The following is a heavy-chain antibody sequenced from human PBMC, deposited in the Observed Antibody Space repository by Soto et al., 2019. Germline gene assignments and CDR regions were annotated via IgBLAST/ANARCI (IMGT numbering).Heavy chain of an antibody. V-gene: IGHV3-30*18. J-gene: IGHJ5*02. CDR2: ISSDGSDK. Sequence: QVQLVESGGGVVQPGRSLRLSCAASGFTFSSYGMHWVRQAPGKGLEWVAVISSDGSDKNYADSVKGRFSISRDNSRNTLFLQMNSLRPEDTAVFYCAKEPYDSTGFYYSSHHWGQGTLVTVSS. CDR3: AKEPYDSTGFYYSSHH. CDR1: GFTFSSYG. D-gene: IGHD3-22*01.